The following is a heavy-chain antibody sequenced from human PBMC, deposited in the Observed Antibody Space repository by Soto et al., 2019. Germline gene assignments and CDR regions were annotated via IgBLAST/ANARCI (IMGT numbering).Heavy chain of an antibody. D-gene: IGHD1-20*01. CDR1: GGTFSSYA. V-gene: IGHV1-69*06. J-gene: IGHJ6*02. Sequence: SVKVSCKASGGTFSSYAISWVRQAPGQGLEWMGGIIPIFGTANYAQKFQGRVTITADKSTSTAYMELSSLRSEDTAVYYCAAIITGLWPLSYGMDVWGQGTTVTV. CDR2: IIPIFGTA. CDR3: AAIITGLWPLSYGMDV.